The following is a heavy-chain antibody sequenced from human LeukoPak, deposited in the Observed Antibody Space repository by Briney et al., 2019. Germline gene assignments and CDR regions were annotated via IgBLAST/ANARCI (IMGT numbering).Heavy chain of an antibody. CDR2: FSLGDSDT. Sequence: GESLKISCKGFGYSFTSYWLGWVRPIPGKGLEWMGIFSLGDSDTRYSPSFQGQVTISADKSISTAYLQWSSLKASDTAMYDCARSAGYLNWFDPWGQGTLVTVSS. J-gene: IGHJ5*02. CDR3: ARSAGYLNWFDP. CDR1: GYSFTSYW. D-gene: IGHD1-1*01. V-gene: IGHV5-51*01.